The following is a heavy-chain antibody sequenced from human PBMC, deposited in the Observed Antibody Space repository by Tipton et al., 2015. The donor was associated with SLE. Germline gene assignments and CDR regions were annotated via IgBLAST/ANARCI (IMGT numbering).Heavy chain of an antibody. J-gene: IGHJ5*02. CDR3: ARGGLVIAHFDP. V-gene: IGHV4-59*01. D-gene: IGHD2-15*01. Sequence: LSLTCSVSGGSISSYYWSWIRQPPGKGLEWIGYVDYSGSPNYNPSLNGRVTISVDTSKNQFSLKLTSVTAADTAVYYCARGGLVIAHFDPWGQGTLVTVSS. CDR1: GGSISSYY. CDR2: VDYSGSP.